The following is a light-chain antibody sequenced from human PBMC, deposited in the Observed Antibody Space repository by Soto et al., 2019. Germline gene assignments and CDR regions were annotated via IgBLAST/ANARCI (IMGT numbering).Light chain of an antibody. V-gene: IGLV2-14*01. CDR1: SSDVGGYNY. Sequence: QSALTQPASVSGSPGQSITISCTGTSSDVGGYNYVSWYQQHPGMAPKLMIYAVSNRPSGVSNRFSGSKSRNTASLTISGLQAEDEAHYYCSSYASSSSPSVVFGGGTKLTVL. CDR3: SSYASSSSPSVV. CDR2: AVS. J-gene: IGLJ2*01.